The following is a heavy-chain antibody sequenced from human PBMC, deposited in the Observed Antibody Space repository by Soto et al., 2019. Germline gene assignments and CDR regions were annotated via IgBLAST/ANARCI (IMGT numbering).Heavy chain of an antibody. Sequence: PGGSLRLSCAASEFSFDDYAMSWVRQAPGKGLEWVSSITYTGVSTYYVDSVKGRFTISRDNSKDTLYLQMNSLRAEDTAVYYCAKERTYYYGSGSYHHYGMDVWGQGTTVTVSS. J-gene: IGHJ6*02. CDR2: ITYTGVST. CDR3: AKERTYYYGSGSYHHYGMDV. D-gene: IGHD3-10*01. V-gene: IGHV3-23*01. CDR1: EFSFDDYA.